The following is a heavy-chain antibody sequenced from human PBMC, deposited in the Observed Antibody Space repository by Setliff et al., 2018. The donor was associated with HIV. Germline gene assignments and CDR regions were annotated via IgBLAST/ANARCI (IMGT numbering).Heavy chain of an antibody. D-gene: IGHD6-19*01. V-gene: IGHV3-30*02. CDR2: IRYDDTYK. CDR1: GFTFSSYG. Sequence: QTGGSLRLSCATSGFTFSSYGMHWVRQAPGKGLEWVAFIRYDDTYKFYADSLKGRFTISRDNSKNTLFLQVNSLRVEDTAVYYCAKNLYRSPWSPLDYWGQGTQVTVSS. CDR3: AKNLYRSPWSPLDY. J-gene: IGHJ4*02.